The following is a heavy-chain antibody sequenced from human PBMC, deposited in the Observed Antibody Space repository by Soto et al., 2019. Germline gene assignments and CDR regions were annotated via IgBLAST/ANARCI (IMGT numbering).Heavy chain of an antibody. Sequence: GASVKVSCKASGYTFTSYYMHWVRQAPGQGLEWMGIINPSGGSTSYAQKFQGRVTMTRDTPTSTVYMELSSLRSEDTAVYYCARAKIFVNYYDSSVSGYYYGMDVWGQGTTVTVSS. J-gene: IGHJ6*02. V-gene: IGHV1-46*01. D-gene: IGHD3-22*01. CDR3: ARAKIFVNYYDSSVSGYYYGMDV. CDR1: GYTFTSYY. CDR2: INPSGGST.